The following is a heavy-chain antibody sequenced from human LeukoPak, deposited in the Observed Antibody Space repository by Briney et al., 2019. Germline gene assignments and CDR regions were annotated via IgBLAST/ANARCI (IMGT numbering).Heavy chain of an antibody. CDR2: IYYSGST. V-gene: IGHV4-59*08. CDR1: GGSISSYY. CDR3: ARQTYYYDSSGYYYFDY. Sequence: SETLSLTCTVSGGSISSYYWSWIRQPPGRGLEWIGYIYYSGSTNYNPSLKSRVTISVDTSKNQFSLKLSSVTAADTAVYYCARQTYYYDSSGYYYFDYWGQGTLVTVSS. J-gene: IGHJ4*02. D-gene: IGHD3-22*01.